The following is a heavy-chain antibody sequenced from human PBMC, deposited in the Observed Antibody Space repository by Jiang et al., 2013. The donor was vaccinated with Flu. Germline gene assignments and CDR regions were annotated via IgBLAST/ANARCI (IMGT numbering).Heavy chain of an antibody. J-gene: IGHJ6*02. CDR1: GYTFTSYA. Sequence: KKPGASVKVSCKASGYTFTSYAMNWVRQAPGQGLEWMGWINTNTGNPTYAQGFTGRFVFSLDTSVSTAYLQISSLKAEDTAVYYCASLPIVVVPAAKQYDYYYGMDVWGQGTTVTVSS. D-gene: IGHD2-2*01. CDR2: INTNTGNP. V-gene: IGHV7-4-1*02. CDR3: ASLPIVVVPAAKQYDYYYGMDV.